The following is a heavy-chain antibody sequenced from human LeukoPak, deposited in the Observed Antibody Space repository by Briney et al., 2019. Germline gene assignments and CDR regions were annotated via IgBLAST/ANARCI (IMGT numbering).Heavy chain of an antibody. Sequence: PGGPLRLSCAASGFTFGNYAMSWVRQAPGKGLEWVSGISGSGDSTYYADSVKGRFTISRDNSKNTLYVQMNSLRAEDTAVYYCAKFHTVTTTYSGQGTLVTVSS. CDR1: GFTFGNYA. J-gene: IGHJ4*02. CDR3: AKFHTVTTTY. CDR2: ISGSGDST. D-gene: IGHD4-11*01. V-gene: IGHV3-23*01.